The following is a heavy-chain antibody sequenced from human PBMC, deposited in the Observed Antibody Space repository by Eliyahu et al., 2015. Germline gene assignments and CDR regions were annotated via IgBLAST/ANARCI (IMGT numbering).Heavy chain of an antibody. CDR3: ARDYCSSTSCLFDY. CDR2: ISYDGSNK. J-gene: IGHJ4*02. CDR1: GFTFXSYA. Sequence: QVHLVESGGGVVXPGRSLRLSCXAXGFTFXSYAIXWVRQAPGKGVEWVAAISYDGSNKDYADSVKGRFTISRDNSKNTLYMQMNSLRAEDTAVYYCARDYCSSTSCLFDYWGQGTLVTVSS. D-gene: IGHD2-2*01. V-gene: IGHV3-30*01.